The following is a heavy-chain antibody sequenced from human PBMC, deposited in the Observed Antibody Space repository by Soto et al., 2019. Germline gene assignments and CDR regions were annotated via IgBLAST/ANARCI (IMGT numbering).Heavy chain of an antibody. D-gene: IGHD6-19*01. CDR1: GFTFSSYA. J-gene: IGHJ6*02. Sequence: GESLRLSCAASGFTFSSYAMSWVRQAPGKGLEWVSAISGSGGSTYYADSVKGRFTISRDNSKNTLYLQMNSLRAEDTAVYYCAKDLSPREWPVPVGYYYYGMDVWGQGTTVTVSS. V-gene: IGHV3-23*01. CDR3: AKDLSPREWPVPVGYYYYGMDV. CDR2: ISGSGGST.